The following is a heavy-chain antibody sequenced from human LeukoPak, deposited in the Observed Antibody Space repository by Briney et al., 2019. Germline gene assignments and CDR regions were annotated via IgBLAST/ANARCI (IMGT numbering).Heavy chain of an antibody. J-gene: IGHJ4*02. CDR1: GGSIGFYY. CDR3: ARSIKRGLFDY. CDR2: VYYNGSS. V-gene: IGHV4-59*01. Sequence: SGTLSLTCTVSGGSIGFYYWNWIRQPPGKGLEWIGCVYYNGSSNYNPSLKSRVTISVDTSKIQFSLKLSSVTAADTAVYYCARSIKRGLFDYWGQGSLVTVSS. D-gene: IGHD3-10*01.